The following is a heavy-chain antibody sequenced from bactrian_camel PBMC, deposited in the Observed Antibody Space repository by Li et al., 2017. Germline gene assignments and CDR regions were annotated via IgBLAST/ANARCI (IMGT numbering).Heavy chain of an antibody. J-gene: IGHJ6*01. D-gene: IGHD2*01. Sequence: VQLVESGGGLVQPGGSLRLSCVASGFTFGINGMSWVRQAPGKGLEWVSGISDSGVTTRYADFAKGRATISRDNAKNTLYLQMNSLKPEDTGLYFCAADDTWYCLSDFRARNFAYWGQGTQVTVS. CDR3: AADDTWYCLSDFRARNFAY. CDR1: GFTFGING. CDR2: ISDSGVTT. V-gene: IGHV3S44*01.